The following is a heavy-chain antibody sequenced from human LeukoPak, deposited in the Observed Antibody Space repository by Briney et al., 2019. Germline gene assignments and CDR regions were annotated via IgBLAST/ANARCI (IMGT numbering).Heavy chain of an antibody. CDR1: GFTFSGSA. Sequence: GGSLRLSCAASGFTFSGSAMHWVRQASGKGLEWDGRIRSKANSYATAYAASVKGRFTISRDDSKNTAYLQMNSLKTEDTAVYYCTRVEMATISRFDYWGQGTLVTVSS. D-gene: IGHD5-24*01. CDR2: IRSKANSYAT. CDR3: TRVEMATISRFDY. J-gene: IGHJ4*02. V-gene: IGHV3-73*01.